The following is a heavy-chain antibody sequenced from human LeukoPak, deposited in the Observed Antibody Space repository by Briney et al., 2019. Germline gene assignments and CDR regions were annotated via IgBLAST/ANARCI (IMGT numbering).Heavy chain of an antibody. CDR1: GFTFSSYS. CDR2: IRSSSRTI. Sequence: GGSLRLSCAASGFTFSSYSMNWVRQAPGKGLEWVSYIRSSSRTIYYADSVKGRFTISRDNAKNSLYLQMNSLRAEDTAVYYCARDGSGRVPEMSAPDYWGQGTLVTVSS. J-gene: IGHJ4*02. CDR3: ARDGSGRVPEMSAPDY. D-gene: IGHD3-10*01. V-gene: IGHV3-48*01.